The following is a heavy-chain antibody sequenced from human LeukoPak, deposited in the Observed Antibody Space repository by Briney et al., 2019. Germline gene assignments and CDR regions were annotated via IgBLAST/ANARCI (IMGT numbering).Heavy chain of an antibody. Sequence: GGSLRLSCAASGFTFSSYSMNWVRQAPGKGLEWVSYISSSGRTIYYADSVKGRFTISRDNAKNSLYLQMNSLRAEDTAVYYCARVRTPYFDSSGSFDYWGQGTLVTVSS. J-gene: IGHJ4*02. V-gene: IGHV3-48*04. CDR2: ISSSGRTI. CDR1: GFTFSSYS. CDR3: ARVRTPYFDSSGSFDY. D-gene: IGHD3-22*01.